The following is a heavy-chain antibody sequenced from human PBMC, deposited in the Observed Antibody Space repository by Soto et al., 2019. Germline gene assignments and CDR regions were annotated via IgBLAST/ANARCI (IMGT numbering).Heavy chain of an antibody. CDR1: GFSISSNY. J-gene: IGHJ4*02. CDR3: ARGQQVSTIRGVQGFDY. D-gene: IGHD3-10*01. V-gene: IGHV3-53*02. CDR2: LYSGGTS. Sequence: EVQLVETGGGLIQPGGSLRLSCAASGFSISSNYMTWVRQAPGKGLEWVSLLYSGGTSYYADSVKGRFTISRDNSKKTLFLQMNRLKTEDTAVYYCARGQQVSTIRGVQGFDYWGQGTLVTVSS.